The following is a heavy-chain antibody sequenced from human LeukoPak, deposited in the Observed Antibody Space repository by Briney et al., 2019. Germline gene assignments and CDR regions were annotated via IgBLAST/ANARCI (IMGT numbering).Heavy chain of an antibody. CDR3: TRDRTSRYFDY. V-gene: IGHV3-33*01. CDR2: IWYDGSEK. CDR1: GFTFSRHG. Sequence: PGGSPRLSCAASGFTFSRHGMHWVRQAPGKGLEWVAVIWYDGSEKYYADSVRGRFTISRDNSKNTVYLQMNSLGAEDTAVYYCTRDRTSRYFDYWGQGTLVTVSS. D-gene: IGHD6-6*01. J-gene: IGHJ4*02.